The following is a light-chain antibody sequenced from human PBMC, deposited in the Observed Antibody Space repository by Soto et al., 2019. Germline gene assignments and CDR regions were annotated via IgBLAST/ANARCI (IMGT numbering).Light chain of an antibody. J-gene: IGLJ2*01. CDR3: NSYRSSITPVV. V-gene: IGLV2-14*01. Sequence: QSALTQPASVSGSPGQSITISCTGTSSGIGGYNYVSWYQQHPGKAPKLMIYGVSNRPSGVSGRFSGSKSGNTASLTISGLQAEDEADYYCNSYRSSITPVVFGGGTKVTVL. CDR2: GVS. CDR1: SSGIGGYNY.